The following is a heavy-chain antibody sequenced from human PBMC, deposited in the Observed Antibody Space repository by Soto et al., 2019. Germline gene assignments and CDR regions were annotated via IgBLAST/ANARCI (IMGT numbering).Heavy chain of an antibody. V-gene: IGHV4-61*05. D-gene: IGHD3-22*01. Sequence: TSETLSLTCGVSGDTISTGGYSWAWIRQPPGKGLEWIGYFYYTGSTNYNPSLKSRVTISVDTSKNQFSLKLSSVTAADTAVYYCARVYYYDSSGYWYYFDYWGQGTLVTVSS. J-gene: IGHJ4*02. CDR2: FYYTGST. CDR1: GDTISTGGYS. CDR3: ARVYYYDSSGYWYYFDY.